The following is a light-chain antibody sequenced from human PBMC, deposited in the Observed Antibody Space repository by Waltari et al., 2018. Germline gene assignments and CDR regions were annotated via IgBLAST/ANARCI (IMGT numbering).Light chain of an antibody. Sequence: DIQMNQSPSNLSASVGDRATITCPASQSICPLLAWLQQKPGNPPKLLIYKTFNLERGVPSRFSGSGSGTEFTLTITSLQPDDFATYYCQQYSSSSMFSFGQGTKLEIK. J-gene: IGKJ2*03. CDR2: KTF. CDR1: QSICPL. V-gene: IGKV1-5*03. CDR3: QQYSSSSMFS.